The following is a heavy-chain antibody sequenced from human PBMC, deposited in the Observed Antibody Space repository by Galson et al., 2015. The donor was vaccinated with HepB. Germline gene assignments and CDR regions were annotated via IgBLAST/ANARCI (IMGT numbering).Heavy chain of an antibody. CDR3: ARAGGISMVRGLNEFDS. CDR1: EFTFSSYA. V-gene: IGHV3-30-3*01. CDR2: ISYDGSNQ. Sequence: SLRLSCAASEFTFSSYAMHWVRQAPGKGLEWVTVISYDGSNQYYADFVKGRFTISRDNSKNTLYLQMNSLRAEDTAVYYCARAGGISMVRGLNEFDSWGQGTLVTVSS. J-gene: IGHJ4*02. D-gene: IGHD3-10*01.